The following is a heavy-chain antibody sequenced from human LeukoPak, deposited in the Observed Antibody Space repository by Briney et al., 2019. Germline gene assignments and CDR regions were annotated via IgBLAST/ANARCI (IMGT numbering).Heavy chain of an antibody. J-gene: IGHJ5*02. D-gene: IGHD1-14*01. Sequence: ASVKVSCKTSGYTFTGYYMHWVRQAPGQGLEWMGRINPHSGDTNYAQNFQGRVTTTRDTSISTAYMELSSLRSDDTAVYYCARENLEGWIDPWGQGTLVTVSS. CDR3: ARENLEGWIDP. V-gene: IGHV1-2*02. CDR2: INPHSGDT. CDR1: GYTFTGYY.